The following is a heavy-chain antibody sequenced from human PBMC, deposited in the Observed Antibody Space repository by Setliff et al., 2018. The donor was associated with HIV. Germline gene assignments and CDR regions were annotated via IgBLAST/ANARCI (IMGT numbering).Heavy chain of an antibody. D-gene: IGHD2-21*01. V-gene: IGHV1-46*01. J-gene: IGHJ5*02. CDR1: GYMFTSYF. Sequence: ASVKVSCKASGYMFTSYFLHWVRQAPGQGLEWIGIINPSSGIASYTQKVQDRVTLTRDTSTRTVYMELRSLTSDDTAVYFCSRVDDTAAYYCAKGVKWLDPWGQGTLVTVSS. CDR3: SRVDDTAAYYCAKGVKWLDP. CDR2: INPSSGIA.